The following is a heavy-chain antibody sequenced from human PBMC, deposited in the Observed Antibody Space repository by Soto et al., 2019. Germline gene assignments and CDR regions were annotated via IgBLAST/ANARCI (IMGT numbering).Heavy chain of an antibody. J-gene: IGHJ4*01. CDR1: GNTFTGYY. CDR3: ARDRGECSGNGCGNFDH. CDR2: INPKSGGT. V-gene: IGHV1-2*02. D-gene: IGHD2-2*01. Sequence: GVSVKVSGKAAGNTFTGYYMHWVRQAPGQGLECMGCINPKSGGTNYAQNLQGSVTITRDTSISTACMELRRLRSDNTAVYFCARDRGECSGNGCGNFDHWGHGTLVTV.